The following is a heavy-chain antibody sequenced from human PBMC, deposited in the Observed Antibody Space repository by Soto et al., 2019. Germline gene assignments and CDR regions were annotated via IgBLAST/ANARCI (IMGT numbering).Heavy chain of an antibody. CDR1: AYSFTSYW. D-gene: IGHD6-19*01. Sequence: GESLKISCTGSAYSFTSYWIGWVRQMPGKGLEWMGIIYPGDSDTRYSPSFQGQVTISADKSISTAYLQWSSLKASDTAMYYCARKPAYSSGWYAFDIWGQGTMVTVSS. CDR3: ARKPAYSSGWYAFDI. J-gene: IGHJ3*02. V-gene: IGHV5-51*01. CDR2: IYPGDSDT.